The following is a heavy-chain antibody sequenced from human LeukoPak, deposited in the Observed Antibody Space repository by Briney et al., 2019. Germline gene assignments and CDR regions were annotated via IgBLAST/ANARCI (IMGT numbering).Heavy chain of an antibody. CDR1: GSSFTSYW. CDR3: ANLNFYYDSSGYLDGFDH. V-gene: IGHV5-51*01. J-gene: IGHJ4*02. D-gene: IGHD3-22*01. Sequence: GESRKISCKASGSSFTSYWSSWGRQMPGKGLEWMWIIYPGDSDTRYSPSFQGQVTISADKAISTAYLQWSSLKASSNGRVYCANLNFYYDSSGYLDGFDHWLQRTMVTVSS. CDR2: IYPGDSDT.